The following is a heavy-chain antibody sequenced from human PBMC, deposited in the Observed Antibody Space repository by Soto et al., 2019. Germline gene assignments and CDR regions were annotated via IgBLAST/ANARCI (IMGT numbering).Heavy chain of an antibody. CDR2: ISYDGSNK. CDR3: ARDGAATIPFYGMDV. D-gene: IGHD5-12*01. J-gene: IGHJ6*02. CDR1: GFTFSSYA. Sequence: QVQLVESGGGVVQPGRSLRLSCAASGFTFSSYAMHWVRQAPGKGLEWVAVISYDGSNKYYADSVKGRFTISRDNSKNTLYLQMNSLRAEDTAVYYCARDGAATIPFYGMDVWGQGTTVTVSS. V-gene: IGHV3-30-3*01.